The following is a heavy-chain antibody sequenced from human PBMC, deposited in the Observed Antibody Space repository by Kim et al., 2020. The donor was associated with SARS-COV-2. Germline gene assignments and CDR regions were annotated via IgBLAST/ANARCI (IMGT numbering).Heavy chain of an antibody. Sequence: GGSLRLSCTASGFTFPNSSIYWVLQAPGKGLEYVSAISSNGYSTYYANFVEGRFTISRDTSKNTLYLQLGSLRAEDKAMYYCAREARNSGNYDYLDYWGQGILVSVSS. CDR2: ISSNGYST. CDR1: GFTFPNSS. J-gene: IGHJ4*02. CDR3: AREARNSGNYDYLDY. D-gene: IGHD1-26*01. V-gene: IGHV3-64*01.